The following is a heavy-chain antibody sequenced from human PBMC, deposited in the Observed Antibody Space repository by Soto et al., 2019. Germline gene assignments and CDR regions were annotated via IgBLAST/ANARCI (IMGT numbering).Heavy chain of an antibody. CDR1: GFTFSDYY. Sequence: QVQLVESGGGLVKPGGSLRLSCAASGFTFSDYYMSWIRQAPGKGLEWVPYISSSGSTIYYADSVKGRFTISRDNAKNSLYLQMNSLRAEDTAVYYCARVERVITIFGVVIPPFDYWGQGTLVTVSS. CDR3: ARVERVITIFGVVIPPFDY. J-gene: IGHJ4*02. CDR2: ISSSGSTI. V-gene: IGHV3-11*01. D-gene: IGHD3-3*01.